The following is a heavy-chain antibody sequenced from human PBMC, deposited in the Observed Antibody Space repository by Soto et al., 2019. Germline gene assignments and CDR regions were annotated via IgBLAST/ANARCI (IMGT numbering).Heavy chain of an antibody. J-gene: IGHJ4*02. CDR3: AKAGGDCGGGTCYSGQGDY. CDR2: ITSSGDST. D-gene: IGHD2-15*01. CDR1: GFTFSSYA. Sequence: EVQLLESGGGLVQPGGSLRLSCAASGFTFSSYAMSWVRQAPGKGLEWVSSITSSGDSTYYADSVKGRVTISRDNSKNTLNLQMSSLRAEDTAAYYCAKAGGDCGGGTCYSGQGDYWGQGCLVTVSP. V-gene: IGHV3-23*01.